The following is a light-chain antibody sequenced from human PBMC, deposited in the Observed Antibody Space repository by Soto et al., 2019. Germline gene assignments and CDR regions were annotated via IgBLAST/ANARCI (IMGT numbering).Light chain of an antibody. V-gene: IGKV3D-15*01. Sequence: EIILTQSPDTLSLSPGERATLSCRASQTVSSNYLAWCQQRPGQAPRLLIYDASTRATGTPARFSGSGSGTKFTLSISSLQSEDFAVYYCQQYNNWPITFGQGTRLEIK. J-gene: IGKJ5*01. CDR1: QTVSSN. CDR3: QQYNNWPIT. CDR2: DAS.